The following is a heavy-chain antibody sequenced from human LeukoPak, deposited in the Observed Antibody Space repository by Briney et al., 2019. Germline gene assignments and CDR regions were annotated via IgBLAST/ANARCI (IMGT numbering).Heavy chain of an antibody. CDR3: XXXYKYDSSGANAFDI. J-gene: IGHJ3*02. CDR1: GYTFTGHY. V-gene: IGHV1-2*02. CDR2: IHPNTGGT. D-gene: IGHD3-22*01. Sequence: ASVKVSCKASGYTFTGHYIHWVRQAPGQGLEWMGWIHPNTGGTKYAQKFQGRVTMTRDTSSSTAYMEVSSLRSADTAVYYCXXXYKYDSSGANAFDIWGQGTMVTVSS.